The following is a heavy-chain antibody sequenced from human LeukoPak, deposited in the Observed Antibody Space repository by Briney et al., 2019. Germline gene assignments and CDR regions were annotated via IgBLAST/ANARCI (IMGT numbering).Heavy chain of an antibody. CDR2: ISYDGSNK. CDR3: GVGRRGGGVDY. CDR1: GFTFSSYA. V-gene: IGHV3-30*04. Sequence: GGSLRLSCAASGFTFSSYAMHWVRQAPGKGLEWVAVISYDGSNKYYADSVKGRFTISRDNSTNTPYLQMNSLRAEDTAVYYCGVGRRGGGVDYWGQGTLVTVSS. J-gene: IGHJ4*02. D-gene: IGHD2-15*01.